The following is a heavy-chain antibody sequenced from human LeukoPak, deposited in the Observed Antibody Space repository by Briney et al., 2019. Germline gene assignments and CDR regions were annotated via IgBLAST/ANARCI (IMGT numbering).Heavy chain of an antibody. CDR3: ARGGSFVEY. V-gene: IGHV3-48*03. CDR2: ISSGGSTV. Sequence: GSLRPSCPPSGFTFSNYEMHWVRRLPEKWLEWVSYISSGGSTVYYADSVKGRFTVSRDNAKNSLYLQMGSLRAEDTAVYYCARGGSFVEYWGQGTLVSVSS. D-gene: IGHD3-10*01. J-gene: IGHJ4*02. CDR1: GFTFSNYE.